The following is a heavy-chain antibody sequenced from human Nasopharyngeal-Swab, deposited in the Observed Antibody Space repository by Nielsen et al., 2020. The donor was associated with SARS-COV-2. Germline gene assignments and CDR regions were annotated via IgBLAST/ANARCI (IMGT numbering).Heavy chain of an antibody. CDR2: ISSSGSTI. Sequence: GESLKISCAASGFTFSDYYMSWIRQAPGKGLEWVSYISSSGSTIYYADSVKVRLTISRDNAKNSLYLQMNSLRAEDTAVYYCAREGGVDTMIVAHSQRGPIDYWGQGTLVTVSS. J-gene: IGHJ4*02. D-gene: IGHD3-22*01. CDR3: AREGGVDTMIVAHSQRGPIDY. V-gene: IGHV3-11*01. CDR1: GFTFSDYY.